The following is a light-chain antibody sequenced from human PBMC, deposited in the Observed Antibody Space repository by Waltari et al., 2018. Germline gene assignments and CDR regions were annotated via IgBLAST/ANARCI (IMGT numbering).Light chain of an antibody. J-gene: IGKJ5*01. Sequence: DIVLTQSPATLSLSPGERATLSCRASQRVGSNLAWYQQDSGQAPGLLIYAVSRRATGTPARFSGSGSGTDFTLTISSLEPEDFAVYYCQHRSNLITFGQGTRLEIK. CDR2: AVS. V-gene: IGKV3-11*01. CDR1: QRVGSN. CDR3: QHRSNLIT.